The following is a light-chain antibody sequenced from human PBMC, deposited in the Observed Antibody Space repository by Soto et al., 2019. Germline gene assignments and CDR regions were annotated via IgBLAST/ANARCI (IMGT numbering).Light chain of an antibody. CDR2: EVT. CDR1: TSDVGGYNY. J-gene: IGLJ1*01. V-gene: IGLV2-8*01. CDR3: CSHAGDNTYV. Sequence: QSALTQPPSASGSPGQSVTISCTGTTSDVGGYNYVSWYQQHPGKAPKLMIYEVTKRPSGVADRFSGSKSGNTASLTVSGLQAEDEADYFCCSHAGDNTYVFGTGTKV.